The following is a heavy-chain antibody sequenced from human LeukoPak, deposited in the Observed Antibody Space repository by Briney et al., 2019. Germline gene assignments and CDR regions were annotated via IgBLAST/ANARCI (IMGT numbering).Heavy chain of an antibody. D-gene: IGHD1-1*01. Sequence: SETLSLTCTVSDGSITNYYWSWIRQPPGKGLEWIGRIYTSGSTNYNPSLKSRVTMSVDTSKNQFSLKLSSVTAADTAVYYCARATSIGGQLGFDPWGQGTLVTVSS. V-gene: IGHV4-4*07. CDR2: IYTSGST. J-gene: IGHJ5*02. CDR1: DGSITNYY. CDR3: ARATSIGGQLGFDP.